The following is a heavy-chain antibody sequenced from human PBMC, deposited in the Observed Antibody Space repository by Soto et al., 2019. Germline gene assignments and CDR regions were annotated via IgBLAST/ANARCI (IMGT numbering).Heavy chain of an antibody. Sequence: ASVKVSCKASGYTFTTYDISWVRRATGQGLEWMGWMNPYSGNTGYAQKFQGRVTVTRNTSISTVYMELSGLRPDDTAVYYCAGRKERSGPHYFDYWGQGSQVTVSS. V-gene: IGHV1-8*01. D-gene: IGHD6-25*01. CDR1: GYTFTTYD. CDR2: MNPYSGNT. J-gene: IGHJ4*02. CDR3: AGRKERSGPHYFDY.